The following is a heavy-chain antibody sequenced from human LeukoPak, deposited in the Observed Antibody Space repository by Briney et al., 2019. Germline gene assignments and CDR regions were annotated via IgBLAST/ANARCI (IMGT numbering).Heavy chain of an antibody. J-gene: IGHJ4*02. D-gene: IGHD3-22*01. CDR1: GYTFTSYY. V-gene: IGHV1-46*01. CDR2: INPSGGST. CDR3: ARAGKYYDSSGYSNFDY. Sequence: ASVKVSCKASGYTFTSYYMHWVRQAPGQGLEWMGIINPSGGSTSYAQKFQGRVTMTRDTSTSTVYMELSSLRSEDTAVYYCARAGKYYDSSGYSNFDYWGQGTLVTVSS.